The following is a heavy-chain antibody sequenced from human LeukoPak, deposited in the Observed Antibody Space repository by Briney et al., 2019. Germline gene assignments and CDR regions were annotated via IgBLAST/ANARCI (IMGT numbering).Heavy chain of an antibody. D-gene: IGHD3-16*01. V-gene: IGHV3-74*01. J-gene: IGHJ3*02. CDR2: INSDGSTT. Sequence: GGSLRLSCAASGCTFSSYWMHWVRQAPGKGLVWVSRINSDGSTTNYAVSVKGRFTISRDNAKNTLYAQMNGVRVEDTAVYYCARGGFGRPNAFDIWGQGTMVTVSS. CDR3: ARGGFGRPNAFDI. CDR1: GCTFSSYW.